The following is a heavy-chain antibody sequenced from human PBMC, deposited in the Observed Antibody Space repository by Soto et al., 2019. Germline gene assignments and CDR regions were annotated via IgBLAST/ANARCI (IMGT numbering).Heavy chain of an antibody. CDR1: GFTFSSYG. V-gene: IGHV3-30*18. CDR2: ISYDGSNK. J-gene: IGHJ4*02. Sequence: QVQLVESGGGVVQPGRSLRLSCAASGFTFSSYGMHWVRQAQGKGLEWVEVISYDGSNKYYADSVKGRFTISRDNSKNTLYLQMNSLRAEDRAVYYCAKAPFDYWGQGTLVAVSS. CDR3: AKAPFDY.